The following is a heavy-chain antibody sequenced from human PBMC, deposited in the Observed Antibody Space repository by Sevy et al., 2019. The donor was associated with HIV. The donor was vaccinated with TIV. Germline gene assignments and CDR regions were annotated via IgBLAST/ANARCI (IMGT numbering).Heavy chain of an antibody. J-gene: IGHJ4*02. CDR1: GFSLSTSGVG. CDR2: IYWNDDK. CDR3: AHEEVTYDFWSGYYISPALDY. Sequence: SGPTLVKPTQTLTLTCTFSGFSLSTSGVGVGWIRQPPGKALEWLALIYWNDDKRYSPSLKSRLTITKDTSKNQVVLTMTNMDPVDTATYYCAHEEVTYDFWSGYYISPALDYWGQGTLVTVSS. D-gene: IGHD3-3*01. V-gene: IGHV2-5*01.